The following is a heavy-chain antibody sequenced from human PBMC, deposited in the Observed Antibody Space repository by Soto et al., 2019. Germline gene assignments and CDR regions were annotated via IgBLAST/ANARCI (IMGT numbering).Heavy chain of an antibody. J-gene: IGHJ4*02. V-gene: IGHV4-30-4*01. Sequence: SETLSLTCTVSSGPISAGDYYWSWIRQPPGKGLEWIGYVSNRGGTYHNPSLKSRLTMSLDTSKNQFSLKLNSMTAADTAVYYCAVSGYNFPADYWGPGTLVTVSS. CDR3: AVSGYNFPADY. CDR2: VSNRGGT. D-gene: IGHD5-12*01. CDR1: SGPISAGDYY.